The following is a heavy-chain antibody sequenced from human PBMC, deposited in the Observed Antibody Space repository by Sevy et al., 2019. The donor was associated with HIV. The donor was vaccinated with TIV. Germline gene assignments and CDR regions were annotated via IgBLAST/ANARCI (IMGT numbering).Heavy chain of an antibody. Sequence: GGSLRLSCAASGFSFSRSPMHWVRQAPGKGLEWVAVMSYNGNKKYNGDSVKGRFNISRDDSKNTLFLQMNSLGVDDTAVYYCARGGVLIGGAIVSYGMDVWGQGTTVTVSS. CDR1: GFSFSRSP. CDR2: MSYNGNKK. J-gene: IGHJ6*02. V-gene: IGHV3-30*04. CDR3: ARGGVLIGGAIVSYGMDV. D-gene: IGHD3-16*02.